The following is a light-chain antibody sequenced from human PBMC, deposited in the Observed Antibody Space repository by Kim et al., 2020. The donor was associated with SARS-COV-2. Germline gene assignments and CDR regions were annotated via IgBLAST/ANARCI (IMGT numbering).Light chain of an antibody. CDR3: QAWDSSTYV. CDR1: KLGDKY. V-gene: IGLV3-1*01. J-gene: IGLJ1*01. CDR2: QDS. Sequence: SVSPGQTARITFSGDKLGDKYACWYQQKPGQSPVLVIYQDSKRPSGIPERFSGSNSGNTATLTISGTQAMDEADYYCQAWDSSTYVFGTGTKVTVL.